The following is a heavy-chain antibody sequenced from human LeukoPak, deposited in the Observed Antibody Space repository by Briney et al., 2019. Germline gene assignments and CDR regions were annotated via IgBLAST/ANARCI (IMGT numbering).Heavy chain of an antibody. V-gene: IGHV4-59*01. CDR3: AREVRSSWYFDY. D-gene: IGHD6-13*01. Sequence: PSETLSLTCTVPGGSISSYYWSWIRQPPGKGLEWIGYIYYSGTTKCNPSLKSRVTISIDTSKSQFFLKLSSVTAADTAVYYCAREVRSSWYFDYWGQGTLVTVSS. CDR1: GGSISSYY. J-gene: IGHJ4*02. CDR2: IYYSGTT.